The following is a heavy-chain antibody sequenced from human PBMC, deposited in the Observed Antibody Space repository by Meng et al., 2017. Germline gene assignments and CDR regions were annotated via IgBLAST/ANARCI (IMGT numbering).Heavy chain of an antibody. J-gene: IGHJ5*02. CDR1: GYTFTADY. D-gene: IGHD6-19*01. V-gene: IGHV1-2*02. Sequence: VPPEEEVKKPVASVKVACTASGYTFTADYLHWVRKPPGQGLEWMGWINPHSSGTYFAKNFQGRVTLTSDKSISTDYMERSRLRSDDTAMYYCARRVAVAGNTSRVRWFDPWGQGTLVTVSS. CDR3: ARRVAVAGNTSRVRWFDP. CDR2: INPHSSGT.